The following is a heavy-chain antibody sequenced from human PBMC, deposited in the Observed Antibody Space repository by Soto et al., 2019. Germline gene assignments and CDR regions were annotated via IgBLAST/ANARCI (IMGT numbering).Heavy chain of an antibody. J-gene: IGHJ6*02. CDR3: ANGGRFWAAGTGVYGMDV. Sequence: HPGGSLRLSCAASGFTFSNYAMHWVRQAPGKGLEWVSGISWNSGSIGYADSVKGRFTISRDNAKNSLYLQMNSLRAEDTALYYCANGGRFWAAGTGVYGMDVWGQGTTVTVSS. CDR2: ISWNSGSI. V-gene: IGHV3-9*01. CDR1: GFTFSNYA. D-gene: IGHD3-16*01.